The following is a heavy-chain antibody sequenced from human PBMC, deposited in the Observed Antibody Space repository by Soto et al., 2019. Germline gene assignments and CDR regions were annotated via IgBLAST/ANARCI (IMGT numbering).Heavy chain of an antibody. CDR2: ISHDGSNK. J-gene: IGHJ6*02. V-gene: IGHV3-30*18. CDR1: GFTFSNYG. Sequence: GGSLRLSCADSGFTFSNYGMHWVRQAPGKGLEWVAFISHDGSNKYYADSMKGRFTMSRDNSKSTLYLQMNSLRVEDTAVYYCTKRRNVLRFLEWSSGMEVWGQGTTVTVSS. D-gene: IGHD3-3*01. CDR3: TKRRNVLRFLEWSSGMEV.